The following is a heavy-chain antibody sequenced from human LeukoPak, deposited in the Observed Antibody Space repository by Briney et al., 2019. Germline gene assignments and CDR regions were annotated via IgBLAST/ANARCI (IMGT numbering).Heavy chain of an antibody. CDR3: AKMGVSPEYDSSGYLYYFDY. Sequence: GRSLRLSCAASGFTSSSYGMHWVRQAPGKGLEWVAVISYDGSNKYYADSVKGRFTISRDNSKNTLYLQMNSLRAEDTAVYYCAKMGVSPEYDSSGYLYYFDYWGQGTLVTVSS. V-gene: IGHV3-30*18. CDR1: GFTSSSYG. J-gene: IGHJ4*02. D-gene: IGHD3-22*01. CDR2: ISYDGSNK.